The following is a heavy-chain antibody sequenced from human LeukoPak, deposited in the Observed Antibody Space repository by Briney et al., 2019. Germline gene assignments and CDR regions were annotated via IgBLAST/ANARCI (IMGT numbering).Heavy chain of an antibody. D-gene: IGHD3-9*01. V-gene: IGHV3-33*01. CDR2: IWYDGSNK. J-gene: IGHJ4*02. CDR3: ARAPNYDILTGYYGDYYFDY. CDR1: GFTFSSYG. Sequence: GGSLRLSCAASGFTFSSYGMHWVRQAPGKGLEWVAVIWYDGSNKYCADSVKGRFTISRDNSKNTLYLQMNSLRAEDTAVYYCARAPNYDILTGYYGDYYFDYWGQGTLVTVSS.